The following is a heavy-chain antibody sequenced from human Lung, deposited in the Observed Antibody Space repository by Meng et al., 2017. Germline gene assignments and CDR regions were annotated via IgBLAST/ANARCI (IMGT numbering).Heavy chain of an antibody. CDR3: ARDFSHDTYDSSGPAYYLDY. CDR1: CYTFTTYG. D-gene: IGHD3-22*01. Sequence: HRALAAAGLKKPGATVKLSCKASCYTFTTYGISWVRYASGQGLESMGWVSGYNGNTKYGQKLKGRVILTTDITTSTDYLELRSLRSDDTAVYYCARDFSHDTYDSSGPAYYLDYWGQGTLVTVSS. J-gene: IGHJ4*02. V-gene: IGHV1-18*01. CDR2: VSGYNGNT.